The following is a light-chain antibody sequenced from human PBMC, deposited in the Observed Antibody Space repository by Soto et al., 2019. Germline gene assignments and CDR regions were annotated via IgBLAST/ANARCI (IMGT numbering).Light chain of an antibody. J-gene: IGKJ1*01. Sequence: EIVMTQSPATLSVSPGGRATLSCRASQSIGDTLAWYQQKPGQAPRLLIYGASTRASGIPDRFSGSGSGTDFTLTISSLEPEDSAVYYCQKYGSSPTWTFGQGTKVDIK. CDR1: QSIGDT. V-gene: IGKV3-20*01. CDR3: QKYGSSPTWT. CDR2: GAS.